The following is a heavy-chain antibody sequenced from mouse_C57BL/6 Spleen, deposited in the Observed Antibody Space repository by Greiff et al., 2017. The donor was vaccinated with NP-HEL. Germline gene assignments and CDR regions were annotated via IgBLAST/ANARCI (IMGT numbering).Heavy chain of an antibody. CDR2: IHPNSGST. Sequence: QVQLQQPGAELVKPGASVKLSCKASGYTFTSYWMHWVKQRPGQGLEWIGMIHPNSGSTNYNEKFKSKATLTVDKSSSTAYMQLSSLTSEDSAVYYCARRGAIYYDYDDGAAMDCWGQGTSVTVSS. V-gene: IGHV1-64*01. CDR3: ARRGAIYYDYDDGAAMDC. J-gene: IGHJ4*01. D-gene: IGHD2-4*01. CDR1: GYTFTSYW.